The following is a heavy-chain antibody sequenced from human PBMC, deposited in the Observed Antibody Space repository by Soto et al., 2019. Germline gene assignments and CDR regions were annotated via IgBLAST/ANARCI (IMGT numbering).Heavy chain of an antibody. D-gene: IGHD3-10*01. CDR1: GGSISSGDYY. CDR2: IYYSGST. Sequence: SETLSLTCTVSGGSISSGDYYWSWIRQPPGKGLEWIGYIYYSGSTYYNPSLKSRVTISVDTSKNQFSLKLSSVTAADTAVYYCARAMVRGVTPNWFDPWGQGTLVTVSS. J-gene: IGHJ5*02. CDR3: ARAMVRGVTPNWFDP. V-gene: IGHV4-30-4*01.